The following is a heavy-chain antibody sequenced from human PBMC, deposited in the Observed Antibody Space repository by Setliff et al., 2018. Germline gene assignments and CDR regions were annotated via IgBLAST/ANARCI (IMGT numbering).Heavy chain of an antibody. CDR2: ISSSGGTI. J-gene: IGHJ5*02. V-gene: IGHV3-48*01. Sequence: GGSLRLSCAASGFTFSSYNMNWVRQAPGKGLEWVSYISSSGGTIYYADSVKGRFTISRDNAKNSLYLQMNSLRAEDTAVYYCARDRYCSSASCYATQYNWFDPWGQGTLVTVSS. D-gene: IGHD2-2*01. CDR3: ARDRYCSSASCYATQYNWFDP. CDR1: GFTFSSYN.